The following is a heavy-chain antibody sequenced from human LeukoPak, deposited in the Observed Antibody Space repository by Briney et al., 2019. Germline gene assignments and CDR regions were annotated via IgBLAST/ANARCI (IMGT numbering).Heavy chain of an antibody. V-gene: IGHV3-7*01. Sequence: HTGGSLRLSCAASGFILSDYWMTWVRQAPGKGLECVGNIKFDGSEIYYLDSVRGRFSISRDNAKNSLYLQMHSLRVEDTAVYYCTRDLNHDSSGWGQGTLVTVSS. D-gene: IGHD3-22*01. J-gene: IGHJ4*02. CDR3: TRDLNHDSSG. CDR1: GFILSDYW. CDR2: IKFDGSEI.